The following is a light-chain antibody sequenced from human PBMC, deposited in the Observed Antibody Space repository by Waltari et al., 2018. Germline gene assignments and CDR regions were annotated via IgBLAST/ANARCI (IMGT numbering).Light chain of an antibody. J-gene: IGKJ4*01. CDR1: QGISRF. Sequence: IVLTQSPATLSLSPGERATPSCRASQGISRFLAWYQQKPGQAPRLLVYDASNRATGIPARFSGSGSGADFTLTISSLEPEDFAVYYCQQRTNWPSFGGGTRVELK. V-gene: IGKV3-11*01. CDR2: DAS. CDR3: QQRTNWPS.